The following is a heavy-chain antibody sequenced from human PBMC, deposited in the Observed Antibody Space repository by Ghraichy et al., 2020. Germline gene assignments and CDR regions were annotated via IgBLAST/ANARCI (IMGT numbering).Heavy chain of an antibody. J-gene: IGHJ4*02. CDR2: ISGSGGST. CDR3: AKAPSIVGACDY. CDR1: GFTFSSYA. Sequence: LSLTCAASGFTFSSYAMSWVRQAPGKGLEWVSAISGSGGSTYYADSVKGRFTISRDNSKNTLYLQMNSLRAEDTAVYYCAKAPSIVGACDYWGQGTLVTVSS. D-gene: IGHD1-26*01. V-gene: IGHV3-23*01.